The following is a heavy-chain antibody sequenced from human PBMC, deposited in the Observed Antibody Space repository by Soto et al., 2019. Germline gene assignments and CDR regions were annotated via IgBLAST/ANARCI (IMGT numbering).Heavy chain of an antibody. V-gene: IGHV4-59*01. J-gene: IGHJ4*02. CDR3: ARYRREAVAGYTLDN. Sequence: ETLSLTCTVSGGSISSNYWTWIRQPPGKGLEWIGYVYNSGSTNYNPSLKSRVTISEDTSKSQFSLKVNSMSAADTAVYYCARYRREAVAGYTLDNWGQGILVTVSS. CDR2: VYNSGST. CDR1: GGSISSNY. D-gene: IGHD6-13*01.